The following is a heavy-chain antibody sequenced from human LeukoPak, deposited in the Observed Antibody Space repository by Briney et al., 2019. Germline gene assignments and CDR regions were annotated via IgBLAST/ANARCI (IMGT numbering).Heavy chain of an antibody. CDR1: GYTFTSYY. V-gene: IGHV1-46*01. D-gene: IGHD3-9*01. Sequence: ASVQVSCKASGYTFTSYYMHWVRQAPGQGLEWMGIINPSGGSTSYAQKFQGRVTMTRDTSTSTVYMELSSLRSEDTAVYYCARVPDEMTGYYGLDYWGQGTLVTVSS. J-gene: IGHJ4*02. CDR3: ARVPDEMTGYYGLDY. CDR2: INPSGGST.